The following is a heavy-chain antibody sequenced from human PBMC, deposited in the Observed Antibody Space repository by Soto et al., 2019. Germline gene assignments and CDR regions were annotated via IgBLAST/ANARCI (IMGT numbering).Heavy chain of an antibody. CDR3: AKDRDH. Sequence: EVQLVESGGGLVQPGRSLRLSCAASGCTFDEYAMHWVRQAPGKGLEWVSGISWNSGSIGYADSVKGRFTNSRDNAKNSLYLQMNSLRAEDTALYSCAKDRDHWGQGTLVTVSS. CDR2: ISWNSGSI. V-gene: IGHV3-9*01. CDR1: GCTFDEYA. J-gene: IGHJ4*02.